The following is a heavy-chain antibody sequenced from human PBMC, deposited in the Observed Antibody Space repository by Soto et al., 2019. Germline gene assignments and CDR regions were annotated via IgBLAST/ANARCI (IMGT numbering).Heavy chain of an antibody. CDR1: GGTFSSYT. CDR3: AGIGPGIAEADNWFAP. V-gene: IGHV1-69*02. Sequence: QVQLVQSGAEVKKPGSSVKVSCKASGGTFSSYTISWVRQAPGQGLEWMGRIIPILGIANYAQKFQGRVTINADKSTRTAYMELSSLRSEDTAVYYCAGIGPGIAEADNWFAPWGQGTLVTVSS. CDR2: IIPILGIA. D-gene: IGHD6-13*01. J-gene: IGHJ5*02.